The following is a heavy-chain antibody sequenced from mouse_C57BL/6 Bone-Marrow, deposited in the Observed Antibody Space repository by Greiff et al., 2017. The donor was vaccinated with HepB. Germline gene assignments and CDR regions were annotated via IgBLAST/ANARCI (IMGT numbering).Heavy chain of an antibody. J-gene: IGHJ3*01. CDR1: EYEFPSHD. CDR2: INSDGGST. CDR3: ARPPSTTRFAY. Sequence: EVHLVESGGGLVQPGESLKLSCESNEYEFPSHDMSWVRKTPEKRLALVAAINSDGGSTYYPDTMERRFFISRDKTKKTLYLQMSSLRSEDTALYYWARPPSTTRFAYWGQGTLVTVSA. D-gene: IGHD1-1*01. V-gene: IGHV5-2*01.